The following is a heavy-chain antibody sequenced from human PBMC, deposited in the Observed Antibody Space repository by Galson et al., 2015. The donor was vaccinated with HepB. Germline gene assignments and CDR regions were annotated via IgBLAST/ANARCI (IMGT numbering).Heavy chain of an antibody. J-gene: IGHJ4*02. D-gene: IGHD6-19*01. CDR2: LYHSGIT. Sequence: ETLSLTCSVSGGSINIPNWWSWVRQPPGKGLEWIGKLYHSGITKCNPSPKSRVTISVDKSKNQFSLELTSVTAADTAVYYCAREAVADRGWGFDHWGQGTLVTVSS. V-gene: IGHV4-4*02. CDR1: GGSINIPNW. CDR3: AREAVADRGWGFDH.